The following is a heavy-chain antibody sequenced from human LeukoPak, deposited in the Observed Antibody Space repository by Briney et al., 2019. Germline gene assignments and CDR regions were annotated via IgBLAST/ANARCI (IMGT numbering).Heavy chain of an antibody. V-gene: IGHV3-23*01. D-gene: IGHD6-19*01. CDR1: GFTFNSYA. CDR2: NFGSGGSA. Sequence: GGSLTLSCAASGFTFNSYAMYWLRQAPGKGLEWVSGNFGSGGSAHYADSVKGRFTISRDNSKNTVYLQMDSLRVEDTAVYYCGKTTTGYSSGRYPGWPVDYWGQGTLVTVSS. CDR3: GKTTTGYSSGRYPGWPVDY. J-gene: IGHJ4*02.